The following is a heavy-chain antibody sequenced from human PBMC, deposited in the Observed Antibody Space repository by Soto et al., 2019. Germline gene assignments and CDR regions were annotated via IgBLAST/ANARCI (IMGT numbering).Heavy chain of an antibody. Sequence: SETLSLTCVVYGGSFSGYYWSWIRQPPGKGLEWIGEINHSGTTHYNASLKSRIAMSGDTSKNQFSLKLTSVNAADTAVYFCTRGGDAYKNGHWGQGTLVTVS. CDR2: INHSGTT. CDR3: TRGGDAYKNGH. CDR1: GGSFSGYY. J-gene: IGHJ1*01. D-gene: IGHD2-21*01. V-gene: IGHV4-34*10.